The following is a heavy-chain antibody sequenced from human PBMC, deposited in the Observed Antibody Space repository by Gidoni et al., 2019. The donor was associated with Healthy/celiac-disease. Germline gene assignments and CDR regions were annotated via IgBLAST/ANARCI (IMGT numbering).Heavy chain of an antibody. D-gene: IGHD5-12*01. CDR2: INHSGST. Sequence: QVQLQQWGAGLLKPSATLSLTCAVYGGSFSGYYWSWIRQPPGKGLEWIGEINHSGSTNYNPSLKSRVTISVDTSKNQFSLKLSSVTAADTAVYYCARVIGGYVIYHYYYGMDVWGQGTTVTVSS. CDR3: ARVIGGYVIYHYYYGMDV. V-gene: IGHV4-34*01. CDR1: GGSFSGYY. J-gene: IGHJ6*02.